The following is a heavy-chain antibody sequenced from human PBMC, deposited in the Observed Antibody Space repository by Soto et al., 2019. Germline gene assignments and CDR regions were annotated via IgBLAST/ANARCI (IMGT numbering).Heavy chain of an antibody. CDR2: ISWNSGSI. Sequence: EVQLVESGGGLVQPGRSLRLSCAASGFTFDAYAMHWVRQAPGNGLEWVSGISWNSGSIGYADSVKGRFTISRDNAKNSLYLQMNSMRAEDTALYYCAKDISYSSSSCFDYWGQGTLVTVSS. CDR3: AKDISYSSSSCFDY. V-gene: IGHV3-9*01. J-gene: IGHJ4*02. CDR1: GFTFDAYA. D-gene: IGHD6-6*01.